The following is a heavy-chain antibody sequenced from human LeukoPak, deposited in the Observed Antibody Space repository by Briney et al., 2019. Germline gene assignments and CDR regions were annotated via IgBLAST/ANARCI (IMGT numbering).Heavy chain of an antibody. Sequence: SETLSLTCAVYGGSFSGYYWSWIRQPAGKGLEWIGRIYTSGSTNYNPSLKSRVTISVDTSKNQFSLKLSSVTAADTAVYYCARAKIRGWFDPWGQGTLVTVSS. CDR1: GGSFSGYY. J-gene: IGHJ5*02. CDR2: IYTSGST. V-gene: IGHV4-59*10. CDR3: ARAKIRGWFDP. D-gene: IGHD3-10*01.